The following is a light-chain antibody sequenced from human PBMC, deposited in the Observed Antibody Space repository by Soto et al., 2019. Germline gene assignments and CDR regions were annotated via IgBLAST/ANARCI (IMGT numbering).Light chain of an antibody. V-gene: IGLV2-8*01. CDR1: SSDVGGCNY. CDR3: CSGAGSNNYV. Sequence: QSALTQPPSASGSPGQSVTISCTGTSSDVGGCNYVSWYQQHPGKAPKLVIFEVNKRPSGVPDRFSGSKSGNTASLTVSGLQADDEADYYCCSGAGSNNYVFGTGTKLTVL. J-gene: IGLJ1*01. CDR2: EVN.